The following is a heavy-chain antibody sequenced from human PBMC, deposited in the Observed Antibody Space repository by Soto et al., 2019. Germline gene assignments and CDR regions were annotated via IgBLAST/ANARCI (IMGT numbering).Heavy chain of an antibody. Sequence: PSETLSLTCAVYGGSFSAYYWALIRQSPGKGLEWIGEIDHSGSTNFNPSLKSRVIISVDTSKNQFSLKLTSVTAADTAVYYCARTNRRRVLFDYYYYGMDVWGQGATVTVSS. J-gene: IGHJ6*02. D-gene: IGHD2-8*01. CDR2: IDHSGST. CDR3: ARTNRRRVLFDYYYYGMDV. CDR1: GGSFSAYY. V-gene: IGHV4-34*01.